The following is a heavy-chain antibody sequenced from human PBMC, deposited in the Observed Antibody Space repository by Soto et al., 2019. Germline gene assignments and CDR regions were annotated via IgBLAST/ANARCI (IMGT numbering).Heavy chain of an antibody. Sequence: QVQLQESGPGLVKPSQTLSLTCTVSGGSISSGGYYWSWIRQHPGKGLEWIGYIYYSGITYYNPSPKSRLTISAAPYTTLFSLQLTPVTAAATPVYSCTRAAGLNWIAPWGQGTLVTVS. CDR3: TRAAGLNWIAP. CDR2: IYYSGIT. D-gene: IGHD6-25*01. CDR1: GGSISSGGYY. J-gene: IGHJ5*02. V-gene: IGHV4-31*03.